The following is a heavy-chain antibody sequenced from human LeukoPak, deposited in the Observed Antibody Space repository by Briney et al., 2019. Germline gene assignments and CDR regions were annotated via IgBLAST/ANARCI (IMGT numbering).Heavy chain of an antibody. CDR3: ARGNKEYYFDY. CDR2: IYYSGST. CDR1: GGSISSYY. J-gene: IGHJ4*02. Sequence: SETLSLTCTVSGGSISSYYWSWIRQPPGKGLEWIGYIYYSGSTNYNPSLKSRVTISVDTSKNQFSLKLSSVTAADTAVYYCARGNKEYYFDYWGQGTLVTVPS. V-gene: IGHV4-59*01. D-gene: IGHD1/OR15-1a*01.